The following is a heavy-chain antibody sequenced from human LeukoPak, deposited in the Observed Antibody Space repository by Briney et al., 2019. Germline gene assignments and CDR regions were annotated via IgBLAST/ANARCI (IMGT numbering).Heavy chain of an antibody. V-gene: IGHV4-59*01. CDR2: IYYSGST. D-gene: IGHD3-3*01. CDR3: ARSYDTNFDY. Sequence: SETLSLTCTVSGGSISSYYWSWIRQPPGKGLEWIGYIYYSGSTNYNPSLKSRVTISVDTSKNQFSLKLSSVAVADTAVYYCARSYDTNFDYWGQGTLVTVSS. CDR1: GGSISSYY. J-gene: IGHJ4*02.